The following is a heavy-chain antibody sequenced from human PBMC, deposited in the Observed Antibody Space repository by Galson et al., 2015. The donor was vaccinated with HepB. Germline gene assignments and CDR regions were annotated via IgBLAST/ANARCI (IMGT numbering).Heavy chain of an antibody. Sequence: SVKVSCKVSGYTLTELSMHWVRQAPGKGLEWMGGFDPEDGETIYAQKFQGRVTMTEDTSTDTAYMELSSLRSEDTAVYYCATGIVVVPAALNFDYWGQGTLVTVSS. D-gene: IGHD2-2*01. CDR2: FDPEDGET. V-gene: IGHV1-24*01. CDR1: GYTLTELS. CDR3: ATGIVVVPAALNFDY. J-gene: IGHJ4*02.